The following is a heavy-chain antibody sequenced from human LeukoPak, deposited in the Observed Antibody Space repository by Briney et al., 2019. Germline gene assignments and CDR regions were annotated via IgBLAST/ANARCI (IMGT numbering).Heavy chain of an antibody. J-gene: IGHJ3*01. V-gene: IGHV3-48*04. CDR3: ARDGFSNGDPHHDGFDV. CDR1: GFTFSAYS. Sequence: PGGSLRLSCAVSGFTFSAYSMNWVRQAPGKGLEWVSYISSGSYTIYYADSVKGRFTISRDNAKNSLYLQMNSLRAEDTAVYYCARDGFSNGDPHHDGFDVWGQGTMVTVSS. CDR2: ISSGSYTI. D-gene: IGHD2-8*01.